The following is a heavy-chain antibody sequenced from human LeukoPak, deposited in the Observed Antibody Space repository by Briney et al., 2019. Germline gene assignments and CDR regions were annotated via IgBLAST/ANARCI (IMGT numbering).Heavy chain of an antibody. CDR2: IYPGDSDT. J-gene: IGHJ6*02. Sequence: LGESLKISCKGSGYSFSSYWIGWVRQMPGKGLEWMGIIYPGDSDTRYSPSFQGQVTISADKSISTAYLQWSSLKASDTAIYYCARNQATMGKSDYAMDVWGQGTTVTVSS. D-gene: IGHD3-10*01. CDR1: GYSFSSYW. CDR3: ARNQATMGKSDYAMDV. V-gene: IGHV5-51*01.